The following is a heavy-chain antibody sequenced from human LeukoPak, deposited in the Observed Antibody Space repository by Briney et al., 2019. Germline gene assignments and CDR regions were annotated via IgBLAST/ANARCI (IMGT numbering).Heavy chain of an antibody. Sequence: GGSLRLSCAASGFTFRTSWMSWVRQAPGKGLVWVANIKEDGSAKNYVDSVKGHFTISRDNAENSLYLQMNSLRAEDTAVSSCARTRAYSTLVFWGHGNLVTVSS. CDR3: ARTRAYSTLVF. CDR1: GFTFRTSW. D-gene: IGHD3-16*01. CDR2: IKEDGSAK. J-gene: IGHJ4*01. V-gene: IGHV3-7*01.